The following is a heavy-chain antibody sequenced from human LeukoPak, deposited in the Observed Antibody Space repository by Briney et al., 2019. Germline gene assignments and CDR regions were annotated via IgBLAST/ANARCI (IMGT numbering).Heavy chain of an antibody. CDR1: GFTFSSYS. CDR2: ISSSSSTI. V-gene: IGHV3-48*01. Sequence: GGSLRLSCAASGFTFSSYSMNWVRQAPGKGLEWVSYISSSSSTIYYADSVKGRFTISRDNAKNSLYLQMNSLRAEDTAVYYCARGGAYYYDSSGYSLAIWGQGTMVTVSS. CDR3: ARGGAYYYDSSGYSLAI. J-gene: IGHJ3*02. D-gene: IGHD3-22*01.